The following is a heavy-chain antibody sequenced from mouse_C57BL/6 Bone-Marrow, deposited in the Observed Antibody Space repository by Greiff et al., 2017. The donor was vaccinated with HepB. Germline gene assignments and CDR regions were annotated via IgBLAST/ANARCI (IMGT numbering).Heavy chain of an antibody. CDR1: GYTFTSYW. D-gene: IGHD1-1*01. CDR3: ATITTVVAPFDY. V-gene: IGHV1-52*01. CDR2: IDPSDSET. Sequence: QVQLKQPGAELVRPGSSVKLSCKASGYTFTSYWMHWVKQRPIQGLEWIGNIDPSDSETHYNQKFKDKATLTVDKSSSTAYMQLSSLTSEDSAVYYCATITTVVAPFDYWGQGTTLTVSS. J-gene: IGHJ2*01.